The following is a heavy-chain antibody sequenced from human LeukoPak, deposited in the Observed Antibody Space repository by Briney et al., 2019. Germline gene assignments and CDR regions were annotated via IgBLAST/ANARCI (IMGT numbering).Heavy chain of an antibody. Sequence: PGGSLRLSCAASGFTFSSYSMNCVRQAPGKGLEWVSSISSSSSYIYYADSVKGRFTISRDNAKNSLYLQMNSLRAEDTAVYYCARDMEWLLSPHYYYYMDVWGKGTTVTVSS. CDR3: ARDMEWLLSPHYYYYMDV. V-gene: IGHV3-21*01. D-gene: IGHD3-3*01. CDR1: GFTFSSYS. J-gene: IGHJ6*03. CDR2: ISSSSSYI.